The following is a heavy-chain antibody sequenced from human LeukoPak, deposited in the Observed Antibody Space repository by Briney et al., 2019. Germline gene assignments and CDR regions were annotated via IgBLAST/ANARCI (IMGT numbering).Heavy chain of an antibody. CDR2: ISAYNGNT. Sequence: GASVKVSCTASGYTFTSYGISGVRQAPGQGLEWMGWISAYNGNTNYAQKLKGRVTMTTDTSTSTAYMELRSLRSDDTAVYYCARDTYCGGDCYSGVHFDYWGQGTLVTVSS. D-gene: IGHD2-21*02. CDR1: GYTFTSYG. J-gene: IGHJ4*02. V-gene: IGHV1-18*01. CDR3: ARDTYCGGDCYSGVHFDY.